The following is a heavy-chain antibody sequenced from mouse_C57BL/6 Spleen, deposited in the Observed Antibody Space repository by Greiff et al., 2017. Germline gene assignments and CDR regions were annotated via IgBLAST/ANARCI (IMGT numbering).Heavy chain of an antibody. CDR2: IDPGSGNT. J-gene: IGHJ2*01. CDR1: GYSFTSYY. CDR3: ARRGGPYYFDY. Sequence: VQLQQSGPELVKPGASVKISCKASGYSFTSYYIHWVKQRPGQGLEWIGLIDPGSGNTKYNEKFKGKATLTADTSSSTAYMQLSSLTSEDSAVYYCARRGGPYYFDYWGQGTTLTVSS. V-gene: IGHV1-66*01.